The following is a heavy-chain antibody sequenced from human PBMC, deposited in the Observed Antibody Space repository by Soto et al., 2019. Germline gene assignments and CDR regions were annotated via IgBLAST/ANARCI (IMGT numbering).Heavy chain of an antibody. CDR3: GRGGGRNSGEIEN. V-gene: IGHV1-69*01. Sequence: QVQLVQSGAEVKNPGASVKVSCTAAGGTFTSYSINWVRQAPRQGLEWMGEILSFFGTPNSAQKSQGRVTIPANESPSSAYMALSSRRSEDTAVYYCGRGGGRNSGEIENWGQATQVTVSS. J-gene: IGHJ4*02. D-gene: IGHD1-26*01. CDR1: GGTFTSYS. CDR2: ILSFFGTP.